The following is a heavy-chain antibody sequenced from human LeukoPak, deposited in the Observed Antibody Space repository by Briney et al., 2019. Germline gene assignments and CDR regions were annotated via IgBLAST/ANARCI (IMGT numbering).Heavy chain of an antibody. V-gene: IGHV3-9*01. J-gene: IGHJ4*02. CDR1: GFTFDDYA. CDR2: ISWNSGSI. CDR3: AKWPYGSGSYEGYFDH. D-gene: IGHD3-10*01. Sequence: GRSLRLSCAASGFTFDDYAMHWVRQAPGKGLEWVSGISWNSGSIGYADSVKGRFTISRDNAKNSLYLQMNSLRAEDTALYYCAKWPYGSGSYEGYFDHWGQGILVTVSS.